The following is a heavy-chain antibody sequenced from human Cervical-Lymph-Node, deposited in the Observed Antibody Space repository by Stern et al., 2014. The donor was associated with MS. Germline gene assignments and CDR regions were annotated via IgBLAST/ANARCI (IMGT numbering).Heavy chain of an antibody. CDR2: ISSGSDYI. Sequence: EVQLEESGGGLVKPGGSLRLSCAASGFTFSSYSMNWVRQAPGKGLEWVSSISSGSDYIYYADSVKGRFTISRDNAKNSLWLQMNSLRAEDTAVYYCARVDCVSTSCFYYYYGMDVWGQGTPVTVSS. V-gene: IGHV3-21*01. J-gene: IGHJ6*02. CDR3: ARVDCVSTSCFYYYYGMDV. CDR1: GFTFSSYS. D-gene: IGHD2-2*01.